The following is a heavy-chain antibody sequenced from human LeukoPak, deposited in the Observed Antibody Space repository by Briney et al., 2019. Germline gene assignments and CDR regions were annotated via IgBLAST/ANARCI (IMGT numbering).Heavy chain of an antibody. D-gene: IGHD5-12*01. J-gene: IGHJ4*02. V-gene: IGHV3-7*03. CDR3: ARDGMATINS. CDR1: GFTFTNAW. CDR2: IKQDGSEK. Sequence: PGGSLRLSCAASGFTFTNAWMNWVRQAPGKGLEWVANIKQDGSEKYYVDSVKGRFTISRDNAKNSLYLQMNSLRAEDTAVYYCARDGMATINSWGQGTVVTVSS.